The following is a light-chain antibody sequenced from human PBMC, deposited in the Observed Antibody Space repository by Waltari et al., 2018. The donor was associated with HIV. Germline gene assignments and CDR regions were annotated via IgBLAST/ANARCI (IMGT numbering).Light chain of an antibody. CDR1: TTDVSSSNL. CDR3: CSYASSGTFVV. J-gene: IGLJ2*01. CDR2: EGD. Sequence: QSALTQPASVSGSPGQSITISCTGITTDVSSSNLVSWYQHHPGKAPKLMIFEGDKRPSGVSNRVSGSKSGNTASLTISWLQAEDEADYYCCSYASSGTFVVFGGGTNLTVL. V-gene: IGLV2-23*03.